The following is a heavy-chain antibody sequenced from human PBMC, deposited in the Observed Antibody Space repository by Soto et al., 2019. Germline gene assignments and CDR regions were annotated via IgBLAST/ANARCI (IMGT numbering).Heavy chain of an antibody. CDR2: IYYSGST. J-gene: IGHJ5*02. Sequence: SETLSLTCTVSGGSISSGGYYWSRIRQHPGKGLEWIGYIYYSGSTYYNPSLKSRVTISVDTSKNQFSLKLSSATAADTAVYYCARDQSPPFEGFDPWGKGTLVTVSS. CDR1: GGSISSGGYY. CDR3: ARDQSPPFEGFDP. D-gene: IGHD3-9*01. V-gene: IGHV4-31*03.